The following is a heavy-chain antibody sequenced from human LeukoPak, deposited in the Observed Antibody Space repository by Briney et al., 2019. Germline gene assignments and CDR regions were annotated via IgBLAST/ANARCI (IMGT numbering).Heavy chain of an antibody. J-gene: IGHJ4*02. CDR1: GFAFSDYG. CDR2: IQSDGISK. CDR3: TLQCGGGCLEDS. D-gene: IGHD2-21*02. Sequence: GGSLRLSCAASGFAFSDYGMFWVRQAPGKGLECVSFIQSDGISKFYADSVKGRFTISRDNSQKSVFLQMNSLKPDDTAIYYCTLQCGGGCLEDSWGQGTLVTVSS. V-gene: IGHV3-30*02.